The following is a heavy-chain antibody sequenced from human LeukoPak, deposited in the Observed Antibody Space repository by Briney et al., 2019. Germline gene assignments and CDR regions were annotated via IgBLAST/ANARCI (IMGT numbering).Heavy chain of an antibody. CDR1: GGSIRSAAYY. J-gene: IGHJ6*02. V-gene: IGHV4-31*03. CDR2: IYYSGST. Sequence: SQTLSLTCTVSGGSIRSAAYYWSSIRQPPGKGLEWIGYIYYSGSTYYNPSLKSRVTISVDTSKNQFSLKLSSVTAADTAVYYCARENFWLPKYYYGMDVWGQGTTVTVSS. D-gene: IGHD3-3*01. CDR3: ARENFWLPKYYYGMDV.